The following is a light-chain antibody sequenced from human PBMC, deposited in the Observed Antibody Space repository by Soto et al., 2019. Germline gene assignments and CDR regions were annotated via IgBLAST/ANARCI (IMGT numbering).Light chain of an antibody. Sequence: IRLTQSPSSLSASLGDRVTITFRASQGISSYLAWYQQKPGKAPKLLIYDASTLQSGVPSRFSGSGSGTDFTLTISSLQSEDFAVYYCQQYNNWPLTFGGGTKVDIK. V-gene: IGKV1-9*01. J-gene: IGKJ4*01. CDR1: QGISSY. CDR2: DAS. CDR3: QQYNNWPLT.